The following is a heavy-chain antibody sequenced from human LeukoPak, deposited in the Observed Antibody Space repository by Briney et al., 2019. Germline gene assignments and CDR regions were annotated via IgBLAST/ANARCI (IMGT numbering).Heavy chain of an antibody. CDR2: ISSSSTTI. CDR1: GFTFSSYA. J-gene: IGHJ4*02. V-gene: IGHV3-48*04. D-gene: IGHD4-11*01. CDR3: ARDHFDYRLDY. Sequence: PGGSLRLSCAASGFTFSSYAMSWVRQAPGKGLEWVSYISSSSTTIYYADSVKGRITISRDNAKNSLYLQMNSLRAEDTAVYYCARDHFDYRLDYWGQGTLVTVSS.